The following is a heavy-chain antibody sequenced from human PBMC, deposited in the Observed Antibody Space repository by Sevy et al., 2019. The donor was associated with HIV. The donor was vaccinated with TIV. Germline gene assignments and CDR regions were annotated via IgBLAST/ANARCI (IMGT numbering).Heavy chain of an antibody. D-gene: IGHD4-17*01. CDR3: ARDLAHGSEDYGDYYFDF. Sequence: GGSLRLSCAASGFTFSTYWMTWVRQAPGTGLEWVANIKYDGSEKYYVDSVKGRFTISRDNANNSRYLQMNSLRAEDTAVYYCARDLAHGSEDYGDYYFDFWGQGTLVTVSS. CDR2: IKYDGSEK. J-gene: IGHJ4*02. CDR1: GFTFSTYW. V-gene: IGHV3-7*01.